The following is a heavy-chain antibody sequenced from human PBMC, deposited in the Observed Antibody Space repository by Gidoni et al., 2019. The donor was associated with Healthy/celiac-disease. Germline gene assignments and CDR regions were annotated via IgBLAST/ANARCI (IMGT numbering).Heavy chain of an antibody. CDR2: ST. Sequence: STNYNPSLKSRVTISVDTSKNQFSLKLSSVTAADTAVYYCARDGFGRQLLTRRGWFDPWGQGTLVTVSS. J-gene: IGHJ5*02. V-gene: IGHV4-59*01. CDR3: ARDGFGRQLLTRRGWFDP. D-gene: IGHD2-2*01.